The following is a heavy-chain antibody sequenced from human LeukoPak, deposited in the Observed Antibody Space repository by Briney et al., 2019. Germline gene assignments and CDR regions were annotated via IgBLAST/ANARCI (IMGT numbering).Heavy chain of an antibody. CDR3: ARDDMGGWFDP. D-gene: IGHD3-16*01. Sequence: PGGSLRLSCSASGLTFRSYWMSWVRRAPGQGLEWVATINRDGSDQEYADSVKGRFTISRDNAKNSLYLQMNSLRAEDTAVYYCARDDMGGWFDPWGKGTLVTVSS. V-gene: IGHV3-7*03. CDR2: INRDGSDQ. CDR1: GLTFRSYW. J-gene: IGHJ5*02.